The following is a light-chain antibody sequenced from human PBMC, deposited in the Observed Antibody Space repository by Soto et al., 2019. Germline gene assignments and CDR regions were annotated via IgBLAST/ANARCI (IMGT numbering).Light chain of an antibody. J-gene: IGLJ2*01. V-gene: IGLV2-8*01. CDR1: SSDVGDNY. CDR2: EVT. Sequence: QSVLAQPPSASGSPGQSVTISCTGTSSDVGDNYVSWYQQHLGKAPKLIIYEVTLRPSGVPDRFSGSKSGNTASLTVSGLQADDEADYYCAAWDDSLSAVVFGGGTKLTVL. CDR3: AAWDDSLSAVV.